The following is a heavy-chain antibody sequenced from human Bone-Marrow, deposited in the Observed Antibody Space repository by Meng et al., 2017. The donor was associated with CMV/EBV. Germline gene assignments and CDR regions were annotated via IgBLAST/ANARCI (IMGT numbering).Heavy chain of an antibody. Sequence: GGSLRLSCAASGFTFSSYGMSWVRQAPGKGLEWVAVISYDGSTKYYADSVKGRFTISRDNSKNTLYLQMNSLRAEDTAVYYCAKVKAGTTFSNWFDPWGQGTLVTVSS. J-gene: IGHJ5*02. CDR3: AKVKAGTTFSNWFDP. CDR1: GFTFSSYG. CDR2: ISYDGSTK. D-gene: IGHD1-7*01. V-gene: IGHV3-30*12.